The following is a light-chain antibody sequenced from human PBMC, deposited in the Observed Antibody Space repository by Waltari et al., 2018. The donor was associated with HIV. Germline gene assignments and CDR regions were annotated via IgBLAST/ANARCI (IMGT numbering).Light chain of an antibody. CDR3: CSYAGSSNWV. V-gene: IGLV2-23*01. CDR2: DGI. Sequence: QSALTQPASVSGSPGQSITISCTGGSSDVGSYNLVSWYQQHPGKAPKLMIYDGINRPSGVSNRFSGSKSVNTASLTISGLQAEDEADYYCCSYAGSSNWVFGGGTKLTVL. J-gene: IGLJ3*02. CDR1: SSDVGSYNL.